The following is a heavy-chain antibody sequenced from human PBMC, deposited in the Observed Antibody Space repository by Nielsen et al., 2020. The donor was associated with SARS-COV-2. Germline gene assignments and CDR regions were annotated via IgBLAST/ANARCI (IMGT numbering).Heavy chain of an antibody. J-gene: IGHJ4*02. CDR1: GFNFRGYW. CDR2: IKLDGSEK. D-gene: IGHD3-3*01. CDR3: ARGSDEGLAL. V-gene: IGHV3-7*01. Sequence: GESLKISCVVSGFNFRGYWMTWVCQAPGKGLEWVGNIKLDGSEKYYVDSVKGRFTISRDNARNTLYLQMNSLRVEDTAVYYCARGSDEGLALWGQGTLVTVSS.